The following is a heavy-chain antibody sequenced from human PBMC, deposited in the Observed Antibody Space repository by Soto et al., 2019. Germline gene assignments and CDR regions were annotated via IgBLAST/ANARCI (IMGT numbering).Heavy chain of an antibody. V-gene: IGHV3-23*01. D-gene: IGHD2-15*01. CDR1: GFTFSSYA. Sequence: GGSLRLSCAASGFTFSSYAMSWVRQAPGKGLEWVSAISGSGGSTYYADSVKGRFTISRDNAKNTLYLQMNSLRAEDTAVYYCARGSYCSGGSCYSENFDYWGQGTLVTVSS. J-gene: IGHJ4*02. CDR2: ISGSGGST. CDR3: ARGSYCSGGSCYSENFDY.